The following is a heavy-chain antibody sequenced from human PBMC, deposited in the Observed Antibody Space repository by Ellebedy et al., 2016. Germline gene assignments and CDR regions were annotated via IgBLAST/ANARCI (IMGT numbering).Heavy chain of an antibody. J-gene: IGHJ4*02. CDR2: MNPNSGNT. Sequence: ASVKVSXKASGYTFTSYDINWVRQATGQGLEWMGWMNPNSGNTGYAQKFQGRVTMTRNTSISTAYMELSSLRSEDTAVYYCARVAAAAGAIDYWGQGTLVTVSS. CDR3: ARVAAAAGAIDY. V-gene: IGHV1-8*01. D-gene: IGHD6-13*01. CDR1: GYTFTSYD.